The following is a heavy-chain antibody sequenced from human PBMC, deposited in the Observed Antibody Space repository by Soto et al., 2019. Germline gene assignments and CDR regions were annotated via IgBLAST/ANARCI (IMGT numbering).Heavy chain of an antibody. J-gene: IGHJ6*02. Sequence: QITLKESGPTLVKPTQTLTLTCTFSGFSLSTSGVGVGWIRQPPGKALEWLALIYWDDDKRYSPSLKSRLTIXRDLSXXQVVLTMTNMDPVDTATYYCAHANVDIVATYGMDVWGQGTTVTVSS. CDR3: AHANVDIVATYGMDV. D-gene: IGHD5-12*01. CDR2: IYWDDDK. CDR1: GFSLSTSGVG. V-gene: IGHV2-5*02.